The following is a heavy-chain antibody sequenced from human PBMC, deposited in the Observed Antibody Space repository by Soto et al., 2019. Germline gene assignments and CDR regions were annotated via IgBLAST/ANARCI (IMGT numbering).Heavy chain of an antibody. J-gene: IGHJ5*02. CDR2: IVPIHDTT. D-gene: IGHD3-3*01. CDR3: AADYDGLLS. Sequence: QVQLVQTGAEVKRPGSSVNVSCTASRGTFSNYAILWVRQAPGQGLEWMGGIVPIHDTTDYAQKFQGRVTITADEPSSTAYMELRSLRSEDTAVYYCAADYDGLLSWCQGTLVTVSS. V-gene: IGHV1-69*01. CDR1: RGTFSNYA.